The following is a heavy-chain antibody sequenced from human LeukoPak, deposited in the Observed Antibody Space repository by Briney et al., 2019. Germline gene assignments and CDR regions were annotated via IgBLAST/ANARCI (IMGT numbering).Heavy chain of an antibody. V-gene: IGHV4-34*01. Sequence: SETLSLTCAVYGGSFSGYYWSWIRQPPGKGLEWIGEINHSGSTNYNPSLKSRVTISVDTSKNQFSLQLSSVTAADTAVYYCARARFGQRWLQLSNWYFDLWGRGTLVTVSS. D-gene: IGHD5-24*01. CDR3: ARARFGQRWLQLSNWYFDL. CDR2: INHSGST. CDR1: GGSFSGYY. J-gene: IGHJ2*01.